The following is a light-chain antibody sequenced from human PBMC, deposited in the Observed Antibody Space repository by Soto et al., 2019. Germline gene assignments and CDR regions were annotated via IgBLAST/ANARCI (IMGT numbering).Light chain of an antibody. CDR2: DAS. J-gene: IGKJ5*01. CDR1: QSVSSY. V-gene: IGKV3-11*01. CDR3: QQYSNRLGS. Sequence: EILLTQSPATLSLSLGERATLSCRASQSVSSYLAWYQQKPGKAPRLLIYDASNRDTGVPSRFSGSGSGTDFTLTISSLEPDDFAVYYCQQYSNRLGSFGQGTQLEIK.